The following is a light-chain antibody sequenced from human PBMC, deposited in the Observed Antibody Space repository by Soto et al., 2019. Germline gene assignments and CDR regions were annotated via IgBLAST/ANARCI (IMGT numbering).Light chain of an antibody. Sequence: EIVLTQSPATLSLSPGERATLSCRASQSVSSYLAWYQQKRGQAPRLLIYDISNRATGIPARFSGSGSGTDFTLTISSLEPEDFAVYCCQQRSAWPLTFGGGTRVQIK. J-gene: IGKJ4*01. V-gene: IGKV3-11*01. CDR2: DIS. CDR1: QSVSSY. CDR3: QQRSAWPLT.